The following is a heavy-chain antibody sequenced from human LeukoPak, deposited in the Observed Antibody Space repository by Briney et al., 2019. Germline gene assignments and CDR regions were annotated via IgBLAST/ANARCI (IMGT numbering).Heavy chain of an antibody. V-gene: IGHV3-30*02. D-gene: IGHD2-2*01. CDR2: IRHGGSNK. J-gene: IGHJ4*02. CDR3: ANDIVVVPAATSDY. Sequence: GGSLRLSCAASGSTFSSYGMHWVRQAPGKGLEWVAFIRHGGSNKYYADSVKGRFTISRDNSKNTLYLQMNSLRAEDTAVYYCANDIVVVPAATSDYWGQGTLVTVSS. CDR1: GSTFSSYG.